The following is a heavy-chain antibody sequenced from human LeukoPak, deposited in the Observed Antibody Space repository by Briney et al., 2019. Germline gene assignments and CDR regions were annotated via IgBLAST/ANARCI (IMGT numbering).Heavy chain of an antibody. V-gene: IGHV1-69*05. CDR3: ARDVKPSIVVVPAAMFYDYYYYMDV. CDR1: GGPFSSYA. J-gene: IGHJ6*03. CDR2: IIPIFGPA. Sequence: SVKVSCKASGGPFSSYAISWVRQAPGQRLEWMGRIIPIFGPANYAQKLQGRVTITTDESTSTAYMELSSLRSEDTAVYYCARDVKPSIVVVPAAMFYDYYYYMDVWGKGTTVTVSS. D-gene: IGHD2-2*01.